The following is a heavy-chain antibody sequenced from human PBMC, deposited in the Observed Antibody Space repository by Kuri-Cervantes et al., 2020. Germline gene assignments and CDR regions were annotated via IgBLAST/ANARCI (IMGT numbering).Heavy chain of an antibody. CDR1: WFPLSPNY. CDR3: AMAGDWDAFDI. Sequence: GESLKISCAASWFPLSPNYMSWVRQAPGKGLEWVSVIYSGGSTYYTDSVKGRFTISRDNSKNTLYLQMNSLRAEDTAVYYCAMAGDWDAFDIWGQGTMVTVSS. V-gene: IGHV3-53*01. J-gene: IGHJ3*02. D-gene: IGHD2-21*02. CDR2: IYSGGST.